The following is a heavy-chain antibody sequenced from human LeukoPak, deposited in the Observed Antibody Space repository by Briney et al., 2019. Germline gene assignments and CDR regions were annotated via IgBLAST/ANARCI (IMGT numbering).Heavy chain of an antibody. Sequence: ASVKVSCKASGYTFTGCYMHWVRQAPGQGLEWMGWINPNSGGTNYAQKFQGRVTMTRDTSISTAYMELSRLRSDDTAVYYCASPSVSDYGDYAFDYWGQGTLVTVSS. J-gene: IGHJ4*02. CDR1: GYTFTGCY. CDR2: INPNSGGT. D-gene: IGHD4-17*01. CDR3: ASPSVSDYGDYAFDY. V-gene: IGHV1-2*02.